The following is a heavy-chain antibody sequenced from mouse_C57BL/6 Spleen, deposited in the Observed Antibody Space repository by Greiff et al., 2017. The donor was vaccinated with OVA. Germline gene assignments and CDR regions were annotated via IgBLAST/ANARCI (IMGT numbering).Heavy chain of an antibody. D-gene: IGHD1-1*01. Sequence: EVKLVESGGGLVKPGGSLKLSCAASGFTFSSYAMSWVRQTPDKRLEWVATISDGGSYTYYPDNVKGRFTISRDNAKNNLYLQMSQLKYEDTAMYYCARGGSSYVDAMDYWGQGTSVTVSS. J-gene: IGHJ4*01. CDR2: ISDGGSYT. CDR1: GFTFSSYA. CDR3: ARGGSSYVDAMDY. V-gene: IGHV5-4*03.